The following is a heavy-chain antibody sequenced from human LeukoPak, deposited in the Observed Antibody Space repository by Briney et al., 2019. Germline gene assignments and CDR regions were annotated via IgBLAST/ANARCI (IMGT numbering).Heavy chain of an antibody. J-gene: IGHJ4*02. CDR3: ARGARYGSSTSCYIY. V-gene: IGHV4-31*03. CDR1: GGSISSGGYY. CDR2: IYYSGST. D-gene: IGHD2-2*02. Sequence: SQTVSLTCTVSGGSISSGGYYWSWIRQHPGKGLEWIGYIYYSGSTYYNPSLKSRVTISVDTSKNQFSLKLSSVTAADTAVYYCARGARYGSSTSCYIYWGQGTLVTVSS.